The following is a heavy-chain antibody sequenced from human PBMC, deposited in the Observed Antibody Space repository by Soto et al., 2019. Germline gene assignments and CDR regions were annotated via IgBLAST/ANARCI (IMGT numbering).Heavy chain of an antibody. J-gene: IGHJ4*02. CDR2: IYYSGST. Sequence: PSETLSLTCTVSGGSISSYYWSWIRQPPGKGLEWIGYIYYSGSTNYNPSLKSRVTISVDTSKNQFSLKLSSVTAADTAVYYCARARYFVILTPPTCFHYCGQGTLVTVSS. CDR1: GGSISSYY. D-gene: IGHD3-9*01. V-gene: IGHV4-59*01. CDR3: ARARYFVILTPPTCFHY.